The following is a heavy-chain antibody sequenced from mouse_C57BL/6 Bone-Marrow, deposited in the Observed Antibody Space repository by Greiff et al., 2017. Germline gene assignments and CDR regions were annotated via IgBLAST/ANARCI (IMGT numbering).Heavy chain of an antibody. CDR2: IDPSDSYT. CDR1: GYTFTIYW. Sequence: QVQLQQPGAELVKPGASVKLSCKASGYTFTIYWMQWVKQRPGQGLEWIGEIDPSDSYTNYNQKFKGKATLTVDTSSSTAYMQLSSLTSEDSAVYYCAREFNYFAYWGQGTTLTVSS. V-gene: IGHV1-50*01. CDR3: AREFNYFAY. J-gene: IGHJ2*01.